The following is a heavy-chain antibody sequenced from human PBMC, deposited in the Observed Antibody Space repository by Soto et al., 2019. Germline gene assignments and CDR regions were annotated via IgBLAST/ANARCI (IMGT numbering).Heavy chain of an antibody. CDR2: IYSGGST. Sequence: GGSLRLSCAASGFTVSSNYMSWVRQAPGKGLEWVSVIYSGGSTYYADSVKGRFTISRDNSKNTLYLQMNSLRAEDTAVYYCARVRRVYDFWSGSPHWYFDLWGRGTLVTVSS. CDR3: ARVRRVYDFWSGSPHWYFDL. D-gene: IGHD3-3*01. J-gene: IGHJ2*01. V-gene: IGHV3-66*01. CDR1: GFTVSSNY.